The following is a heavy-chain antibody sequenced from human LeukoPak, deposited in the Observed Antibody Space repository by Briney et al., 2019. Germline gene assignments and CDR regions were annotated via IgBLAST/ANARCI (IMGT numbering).Heavy chain of an antibody. J-gene: IGHJ4*02. CDR1: GGSFSGYY. Sequence: PETLSLTCAVYGGSFSGYYWSWIRQPPGKGLEWIGEINHSGSTNYNPSLKSRVTISVDTSKNQFSLKLSSVTAADTAVYYCARGVVTAVRFDYWGQGTLVTVSS. V-gene: IGHV4-34*01. CDR3: ARGVVTAVRFDY. CDR2: INHSGST. D-gene: IGHD2-21*02.